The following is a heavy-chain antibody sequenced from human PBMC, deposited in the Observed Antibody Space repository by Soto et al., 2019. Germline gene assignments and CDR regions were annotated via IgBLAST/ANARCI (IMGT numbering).Heavy chain of an antibody. CDR2: ISTTSFTI. J-gene: IGHJ5*01. CDR3: ARDRCYDGTCYSASDS. D-gene: IGHD2-15*01. Sequence: WGSLRLSCAASGFSFDTYNIDFVRQAPVKRPEWIAYISTTSFTIYYADSVKGRFTISRDNDRNSLYLEMNSLRDEDTAVYYCARDRCYDGTCYSASDSWGQGTLVTVSS. CDR1: GFSFDTYN. V-gene: IGHV3-48*02.